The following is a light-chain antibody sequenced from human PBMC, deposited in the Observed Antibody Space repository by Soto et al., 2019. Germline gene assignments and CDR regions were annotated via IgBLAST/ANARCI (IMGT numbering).Light chain of an antibody. Sequence: EIVLTQSPATLSVSPGETATLSCRASQSVGRNYLAWYRQKTGQAPRLLMVGASSRATGIPDRFSGGGSGTDFTLTISKLEPEDFAVYYCQQYGSSPPTFGQGTKVDIK. J-gene: IGKJ1*01. V-gene: IGKV3-20*01. CDR2: GAS. CDR1: QSVGRNY. CDR3: QQYGSSPPT.